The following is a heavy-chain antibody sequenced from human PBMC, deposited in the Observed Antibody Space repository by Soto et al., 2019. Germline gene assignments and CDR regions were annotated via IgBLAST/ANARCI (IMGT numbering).Heavy chain of an antibody. D-gene: IGHD3-22*01. CDR3: ARDRYDSSGSYSY. J-gene: IGHJ4*02. V-gene: IGHV1-8*01. CDR1: GYTFSSYD. Sequence: QVQLVQSGAEVKKPGASVKVSCKASGYTFSSYDITWVRQATGQGPEWMGWMNPNSGNTGYAQRFQGRLTMTWDTSISTAYMELSSLRSDGTAVYYCARDRYDSSGSYSYWGQGTLVTVSS. CDR2: MNPNSGNT.